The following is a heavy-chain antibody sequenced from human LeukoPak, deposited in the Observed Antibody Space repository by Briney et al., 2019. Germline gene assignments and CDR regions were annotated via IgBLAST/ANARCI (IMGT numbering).Heavy chain of an antibody. CDR3: ARSISTGGFRLDY. D-gene: IGHD2-2*01. CDR1: GDSVSSNSAA. J-gene: IGHJ4*02. CDR2: TYYRSKWYF. Sequence: SQTLSLTCAIAGDSVSSNSAAWNWIRQPPSRGLEWLGRTYYRSKWYFDYAVSVEGRITINPDTSKNQFSLHLNSLTPEDTAVYYCARSISTGGFRLDYWGQGTLVTVSS. V-gene: IGHV6-1*01.